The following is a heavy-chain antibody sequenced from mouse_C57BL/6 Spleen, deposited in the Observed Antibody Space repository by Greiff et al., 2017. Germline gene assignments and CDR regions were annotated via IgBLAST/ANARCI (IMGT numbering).Heavy chain of an antibody. J-gene: IGHJ2*01. CDR1: GYTFTSYG. D-gene: IGHD2-2*01. V-gene: IGHV1-81*01. CDR2: IYPRSGNT. Sequence: VQLQQSGAELARPGASVKLSCKASGYTFTSYGISWVKQRTGQGLEWIGEIYPRSGNTYYNEKFKGKATLTADKSSSTAYMELRSLTSEDAAVYFCAREGALSTMVTRGYFDYWGQGTTLTVSS. CDR3: AREGALSTMVTRGYFDY.